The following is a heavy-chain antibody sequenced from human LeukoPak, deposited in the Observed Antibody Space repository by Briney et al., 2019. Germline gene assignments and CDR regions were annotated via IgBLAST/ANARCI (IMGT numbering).Heavy chain of an antibody. D-gene: IGHD5-18*01. CDR2: INPSGGST. CDR1: GYTFTTYY. Sequence: ASVKVSCKASGYTFTTYYMHWVRQAPGQGLEWMGIINPSGGSTSYAQKFQGRVTMTRDTSTSTVYMELSSLRSEDTVVYYCAPGGYSYAGDYWGQGTLVTVSS. V-gene: IGHV1-46*01. J-gene: IGHJ4*02. CDR3: APGGYSYAGDY.